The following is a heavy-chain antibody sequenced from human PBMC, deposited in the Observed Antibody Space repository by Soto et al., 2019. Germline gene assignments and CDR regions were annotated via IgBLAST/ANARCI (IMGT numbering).Heavy chain of an antibody. V-gene: IGHV3-48*02. CDR3: ARVRRGNLAVAGAQHFDY. Sequence: EVQLVESGGGLVQPGGSLRLSCAASGFTFSSYSMNWVRQAPGKGLEWVSYISSSSSTIYYADSVKGRFTISRDNAKNSLYLQMNSLRDDATAVYYCARVRRGNLAVAGAQHFDYWGQGTLVTVSS. CDR2: ISSSSSTI. D-gene: IGHD6-19*01. J-gene: IGHJ4*02. CDR1: GFTFSSYS.